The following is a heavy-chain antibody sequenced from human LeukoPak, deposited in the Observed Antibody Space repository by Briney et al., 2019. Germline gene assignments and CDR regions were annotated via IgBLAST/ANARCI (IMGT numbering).Heavy chain of an antibody. V-gene: IGHV4-31*03. CDR1: GGSISSGGSY. D-gene: IGHD2-15*01. Sequence: MPSETLSLTCTVSGGSISSGGSYWSWIRQHPGKGLEWIGYIYYSGSTYYNPSLKSRVTISVDTSKNQFSLRLSSVTAADTAVYYCARGSQVENDAFAIWGQGTMVTVSS. J-gene: IGHJ3*02. CDR2: IYYSGST. CDR3: ARGSQVENDAFAI.